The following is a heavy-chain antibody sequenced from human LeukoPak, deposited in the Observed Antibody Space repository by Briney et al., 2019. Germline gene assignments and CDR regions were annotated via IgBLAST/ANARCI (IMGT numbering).Heavy chain of an antibody. D-gene: IGHD1-1*01. V-gene: IGHV1-2*02. CDR3: ARDVTPTDFDYGMDV. CDR2: INPNSGGT. Sequence: ASVKVSCKASGYTFTGYYMHWVRQAPGQGLEWMGWINPNSGGTNYAQKFQGRVTMTRDTSISTAYMELSRLRSDDTAVYYCARDVTPTDFDYGMDVWGQGTTVTVSS. J-gene: IGHJ6*02. CDR1: GYTFTGYY.